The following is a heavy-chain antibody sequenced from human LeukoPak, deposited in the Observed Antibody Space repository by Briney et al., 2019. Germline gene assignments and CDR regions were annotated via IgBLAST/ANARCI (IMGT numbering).Heavy chain of an antibody. CDR3: ARASFTIFGEGYINWFDP. CDR2: IYTSGST. J-gene: IGHJ5*02. D-gene: IGHD3-3*01. CDR1: GGSISSYY. Sequence: SETLSLTCTVSGGSISSYYWSWIRQPAGKGLEWIGRIYTSGSTNYNPSLKSRVTMSVDTSKNQFSLKLSSVTAADTAVYYCARASFTIFGEGYINWFDPWGQGTLVTVSS. V-gene: IGHV4-4*07.